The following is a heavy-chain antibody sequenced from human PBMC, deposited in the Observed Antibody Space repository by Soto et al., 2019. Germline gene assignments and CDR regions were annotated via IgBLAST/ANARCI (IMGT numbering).Heavy chain of an antibody. Sequence: VQLEESGPGLLKPSQTLSLTCTVSGESIATGAFYWSWIRLQSGKGPEWIGSIFYAGDTYYNPSLKSRVEISLDGSQNQFSLNLRSVTAADTAVYYCAREGDYRTWFELWGPGTLVTVSS. CDR3: AREGDYRTWFEL. V-gene: IGHV4-31*03. CDR1: GESIATGAFY. D-gene: IGHD4-17*01. J-gene: IGHJ5*02. CDR2: IFYAGDT.